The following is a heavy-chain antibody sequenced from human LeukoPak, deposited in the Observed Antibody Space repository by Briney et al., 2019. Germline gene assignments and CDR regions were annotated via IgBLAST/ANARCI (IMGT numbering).Heavy chain of an antibody. Sequence: GGSLRLSCAASGFTVSTNYMSWVRQAPGKGLQWVSAITGSGGSTYYADSVKGRFTISRDNSKNTLYLRMNGLRAEDTAVYYCATLPRGPTGYVGYGGEDYWGQGTLVTVSS. CDR2: ITGSGGST. CDR1: GFTVSTNY. J-gene: IGHJ4*02. CDR3: ATLPRGPTGYVGYGGEDY. V-gene: IGHV3-23*01. D-gene: IGHD5-12*01.